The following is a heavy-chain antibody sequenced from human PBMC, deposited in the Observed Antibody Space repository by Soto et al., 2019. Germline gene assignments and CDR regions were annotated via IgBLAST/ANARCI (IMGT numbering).Heavy chain of an antibody. Sequence: PGGSLRLSCAASGVTFDSYIMKWIRQSAGKGLEWVSSISGGSDYIYYADSVRGRFTISRDNSQKSLYLQMNSLRDEDTAIYYCVRDGNKFGNGFDPWGQGTLVTVSS. J-gene: IGHJ5*02. CDR3: VRDGNKFGNGFDP. CDR1: GVTFDSYI. V-gene: IGHV3-21*01. D-gene: IGHD2-15*01. CDR2: ISGGSDYI.